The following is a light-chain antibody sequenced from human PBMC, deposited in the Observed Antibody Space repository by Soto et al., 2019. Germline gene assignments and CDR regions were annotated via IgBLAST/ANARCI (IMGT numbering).Light chain of an antibody. V-gene: IGKV3D-20*02. CDR3: QQRSNWPPIT. CDR1: QSVRSNY. CDR2: AAS. Sequence: EFVLTQSPGTLSLSPRERATPSCRASQSVRSNYLGWYQQKPGQAPRLLIYAASSRATGIPDRFSGSGSATDFTLTISRLEPEDFAVYYCQQRSNWPPITFGQGTRLEIK. J-gene: IGKJ5*01.